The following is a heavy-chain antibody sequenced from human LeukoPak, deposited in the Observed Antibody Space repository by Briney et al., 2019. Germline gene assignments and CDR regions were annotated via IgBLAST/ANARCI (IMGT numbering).Heavy chain of an antibody. V-gene: IGHV7-4-1*02. CDR2: INTNTGNP. J-gene: IGHJ5*02. CDR3: AREGGSSGYSYGYNWFAP. CDR1: GYIFTSYA. Sequence: GASVKVSCKASGYIFTSYAMNWVRQAPGQGLEWMGWINTNTGNPIYAQGFTGRFVFSLDTSVNTAYLQISSLKVDDTAVYYCAREGGSSGYSYGYNWFAPWGQGTLVTVSS. D-gene: IGHD5-18*01.